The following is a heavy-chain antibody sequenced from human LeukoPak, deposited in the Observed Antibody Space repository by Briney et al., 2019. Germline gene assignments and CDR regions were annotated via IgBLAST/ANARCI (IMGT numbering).Heavy chain of an antibody. Sequence: PSETLSLTCTVSGGSISSGIFYWNWIRQPAGKGLEWIGRIYTSGNSNYNPSLKSGVTISVDTSKNQFSLKLSSVTAADTAVYYCARGSYYRNSYYYYINVWGKGTTVTVSS. V-gene: IGHV4-61*02. CDR3: ARGSYYRNSYYYYINV. J-gene: IGHJ6*03. D-gene: IGHD3-10*01. CDR1: GGSISSGIFY. CDR2: IYTSGNS.